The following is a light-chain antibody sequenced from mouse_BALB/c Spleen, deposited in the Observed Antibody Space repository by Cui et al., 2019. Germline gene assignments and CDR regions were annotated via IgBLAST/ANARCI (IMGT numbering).Light chain of an antibody. CDR1: QNINVW. CDR3: QQGQSYPLT. Sequence: EIQLNQPPSRLVASLGDTITITCHASQNINVWLSWYQQKPVNIPKLLIYKASNMHTGVPSRFSGSGSGTGFTLTISSLQPEDIATYYCQQGQSYPLTFGGGTKLEIK. V-gene: IGKV10-94*01. J-gene: IGKJ2*01. CDR2: KAS.